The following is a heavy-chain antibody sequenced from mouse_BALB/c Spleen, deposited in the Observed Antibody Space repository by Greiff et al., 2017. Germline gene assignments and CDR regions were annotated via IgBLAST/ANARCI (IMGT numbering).Heavy chain of an antibody. J-gene: IGHJ2*01. CDR2: ISSGSSTI. D-gene: IGHD4-1*01. Sequence: EVKLMESGGGLVQPGGSRKLSCAASGFTFSSFGMHWVRQAPEKGLEWVAYISSGSSTIYYADTVKGRFTISRDNPKNTLFLQMTSLRSEDTAMYYCARGYWENFFDYWGQGTTLTVSS. CDR3: ARGYWENFFDY. V-gene: IGHV5-17*02. CDR1: GFTFSSFG.